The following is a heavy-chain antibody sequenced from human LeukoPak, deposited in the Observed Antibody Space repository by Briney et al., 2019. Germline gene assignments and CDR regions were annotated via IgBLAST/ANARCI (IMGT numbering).Heavy chain of an antibody. CDR3: ASSYDCWSGFGNEAFDI. CDR1: GSTFSSYS. J-gene: IGHJ3*02. Sequence: GGSLRLSCAASGSTFSSYSMNWVRQAPGKGLEGVSSISSSSSYIYYADSVKGRFTISRDNAKNSLYLQMNSLRAEDTAVYYCASSYDCWSGFGNEAFDIWGQGTMVTVSS. V-gene: IGHV3-21*01. CDR2: ISSSSSYI. D-gene: IGHD3-3*01.